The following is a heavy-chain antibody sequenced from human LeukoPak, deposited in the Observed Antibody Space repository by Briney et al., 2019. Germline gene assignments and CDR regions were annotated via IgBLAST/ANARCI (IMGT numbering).Heavy chain of an antibody. D-gene: IGHD3-22*01. CDR2: IYSGGST. J-gene: IGHJ6*02. CDR1: GFTVSSYY. V-gene: IGHV3-66*01. CDR3: ASYDSSGYASRLYYGMDV. Sequence: GESLRLSCAASGFTVSSYYMSWVRQAPGKGLEWVSVIYSGGSTYYADSVKGRFTISRDNSQNTLYLQMNSLRAEDTAVYYCASYDSSGYASRLYYGMDVWGQGTTVTVSS.